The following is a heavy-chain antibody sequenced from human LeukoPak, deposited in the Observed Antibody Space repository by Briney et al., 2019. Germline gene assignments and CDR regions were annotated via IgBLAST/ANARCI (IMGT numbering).Heavy chain of an antibody. D-gene: IGHD3-3*01. CDR1: GGSISRGSYY. CDR2: IYTSGST. J-gene: IGHJ5*02. CDR3: ARDLGMEWYPNWFDP. Sequence: SQTLSLTCTVSGGSISRGSYYWSWIRQPAGKGLEWIGRIYTSGSTNYNPSLKSRVTISVDTSKNQFSLKLSSVTAADTAVYYCARDLGMEWYPNWFDPWGQGTLVTVSS. V-gene: IGHV4-61*02.